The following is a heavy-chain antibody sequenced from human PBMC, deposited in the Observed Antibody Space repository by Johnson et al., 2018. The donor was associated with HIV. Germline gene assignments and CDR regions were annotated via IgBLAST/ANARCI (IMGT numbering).Heavy chain of an antibody. Sequence: QVQLVESGGGVVQPGRSLRLSCAASGFTFSSYAMHWVRQAPAKGLEWVAVISYDGSDKDYADSVKGRFTISRDNAKNSLYLQMNSLRAEDTALYYCARDIMYLYAFDIWGQGTMVTVSS. CDR2: ISYDGSDK. CDR3: ARDIMYLYAFDI. V-gene: IGHV3-30*04. J-gene: IGHJ3*02. D-gene: IGHD3-16*01. CDR1: GFTFSSYA.